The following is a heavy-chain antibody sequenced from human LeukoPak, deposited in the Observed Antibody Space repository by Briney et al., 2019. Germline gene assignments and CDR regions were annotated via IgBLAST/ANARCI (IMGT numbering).Heavy chain of an antibody. D-gene: IGHD3-22*01. CDR3: ARDSGGYYDSSGYSDY. CDR1: GFTIGNYG. CDR2: ISHDGGSE. Sequence: GGSLRLSCVVSGFTIGNYGMHWVRQAPDKGLEWVAMISHDGGSEHYGDSVKGRFTISRDISKNTLYLQMNSLRAEDTAVYYCARDSGGYYDSSGYSDYWGQGTLVTVSS. V-gene: IGHV3-30*03. J-gene: IGHJ4*02.